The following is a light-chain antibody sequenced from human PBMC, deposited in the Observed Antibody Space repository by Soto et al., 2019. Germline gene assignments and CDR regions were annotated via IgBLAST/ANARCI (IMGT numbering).Light chain of an antibody. CDR1: QGISNW. CDR2: AAS. V-gene: IGKV1-12*01. CDR3: QQAHTFPFT. Sequence: DIQMIQSPSFVSASIGDRVTITCRASQGISNWLAWYQQKPGKAPNLLIYAASGLQSGVPSRFNVSGTATDFTLTNSSLQPEDFATYFCQQAHTFPFTFGPGTKVDIK. J-gene: IGKJ3*01.